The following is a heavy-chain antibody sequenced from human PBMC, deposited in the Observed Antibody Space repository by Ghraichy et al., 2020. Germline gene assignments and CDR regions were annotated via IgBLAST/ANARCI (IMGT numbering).Heavy chain of an antibody. CDR2: INWNGGST. CDR1: GFTFDDYG. J-gene: IGHJ4*02. D-gene: IGHD1-26*01. Sequence: GGSLRLSCAASGFTFDDYGMSWVRQAPGKGLEWVSGINWNGGSTGYADSVKGRFTISRDNAKNSLYLQMNSLRAEDTALYYCARDRSIVGATHFDYWGQGTLVTVSS. V-gene: IGHV3-20*04. CDR3: ARDRSIVGATHFDY.